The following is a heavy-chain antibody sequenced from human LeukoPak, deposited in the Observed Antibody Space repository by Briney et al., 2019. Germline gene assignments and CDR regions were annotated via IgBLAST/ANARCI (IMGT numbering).Heavy chain of an antibody. J-gene: IGHJ4*02. CDR1: GFTFSSYA. V-gene: IGHV3-23*01. Sequence: GGSVRLSCAASGFTFSSYAMSWVRQAPGKGLEWVSTLSGSGGNTYYADSVKGRVTISRDNSKNTLYLQMNSLRAEDTAVYHCAKGSYYYDSADYFDYWGQGTLVTVSS. D-gene: IGHD3-22*01. CDR3: AKGSYYYDSADYFDY. CDR2: LSGSGGNT.